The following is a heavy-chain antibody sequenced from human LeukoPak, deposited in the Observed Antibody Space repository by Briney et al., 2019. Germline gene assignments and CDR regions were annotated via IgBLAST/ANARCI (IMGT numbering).Heavy chain of an antibody. CDR1: GGSFSGYY. CDR3: ARLRDGFMAAY. CDR2: INHSRSA. Sequence: PSETLSLTCAVYGGSFSGYYWSWIRQPPGKGLEWIGEINHSRSANYNPSLKSRVTILVDTSKNQFSLKLSSVTAADTAVYYCARLRDGFMAAYWGQGTLVTVSS. D-gene: IGHD3-10*01. V-gene: IGHV4-34*01. J-gene: IGHJ4*02.